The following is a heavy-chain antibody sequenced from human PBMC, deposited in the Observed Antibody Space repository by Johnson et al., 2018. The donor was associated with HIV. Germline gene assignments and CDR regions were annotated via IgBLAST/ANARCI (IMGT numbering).Heavy chain of an antibody. D-gene: IGHD3-9*01. CDR2: ISFDGSNK. CDR3: ASGYFDWLLISAVAFDI. V-gene: IGHV3-30-3*01. Sequence: QVQLVESGGGVVQPGRSLRLSCAASGFTFSSYAMHWVRQAPGKGMEWMAVISFDGSNKYYADSVKGRFTISRDNSKNTLYLQINSLRAEDTAVYYCASGYFDWLLISAVAFDIWGQGTMVTVSS. J-gene: IGHJ3*02. CDR1: GFTFSSYA.